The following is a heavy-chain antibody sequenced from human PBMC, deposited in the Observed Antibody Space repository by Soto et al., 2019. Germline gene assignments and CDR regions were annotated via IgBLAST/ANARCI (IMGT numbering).Heavy chain of an antibody. CDR2: IYPGDSDT. CDR3: ARQSDIVLVPAAMNYFDY. CDR1: GYSLTNYW. J-gene: IGHJ4*02. D-gene: IGHD2-2*01. Sequence: PGESLKISCKGSGYSLTNYWIGWVRQIPGKGLEWMGIIYPGDSDTRYSPSFQGQVTISADKSISTAYLQWSSLKASDTAMYYCARQSDIVLVPAAMNYFDYWGQGTLVTVSS. V-gene: IGHV5-51*01.